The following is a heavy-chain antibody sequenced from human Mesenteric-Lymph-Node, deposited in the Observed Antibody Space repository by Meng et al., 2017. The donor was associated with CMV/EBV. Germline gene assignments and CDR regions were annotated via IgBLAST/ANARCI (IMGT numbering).Heavy chain of an antibody. CDR3: TTEDVVVVVPPTAAFDL. V-gene: IGHV3-15*01. CDR1: GFTFTNAW. CDR2: IKSKADGGTT. D-gene: IGHD2-15*01. Sequence: GGSLRLSCVASGFTFTNAWISWVRQAPGKGLEWLGHIKSKADGGTTDYAAPVKGRFTISRDDSQNTLYLQMDSLKTEDTALYYCTTEDVVVVVPPTAAFDLWGQGTMVTVSS. J-gene: IGHJ3*01.